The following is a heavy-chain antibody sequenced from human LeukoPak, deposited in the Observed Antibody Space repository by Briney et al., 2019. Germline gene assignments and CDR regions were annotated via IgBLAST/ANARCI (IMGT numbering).Heavy chain of an antibody. CDR3: ARGFYCGSGRWDY. D-gene: IGHD3-10*01. V-gene: IGHV3-23*01. CDR1: GFTFSSSA. J-gene: IGHJ4*02. Sequence: GGSLRLSCVASGFTFSSSAMSWVRQAPGKGLEWVSAISGSGTSAYHADSVKGRFTISRDSSKNTLYLQMNSLRGEDTAVYYCARGFYCGSGRWDYWGQGTLVTVSS. CDR2: ISGSGTSA.